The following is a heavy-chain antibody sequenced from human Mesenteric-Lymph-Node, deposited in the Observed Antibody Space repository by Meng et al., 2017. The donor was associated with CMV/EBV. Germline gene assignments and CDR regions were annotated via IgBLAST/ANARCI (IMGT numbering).Heavy chain of an antibody. V-gene: IGHV3-30*03. J-gene: IGHJ4*02. D-gene: IGHD2-2*01. Sequence: GESLKISCAASGFTFSLYSIHWVRQAPGKGLEWVSLISYDGGTKKYADSVKGRLTISRDNSKNTVYLQMDTLRPDDTAIYYCAAEYQLLNTPYFEYWGQGTPVTVSS. CDR3: AAEYQLLNTPYFEY. CDR1: GFTFSLYS. CDR2: ISYDGGTK.